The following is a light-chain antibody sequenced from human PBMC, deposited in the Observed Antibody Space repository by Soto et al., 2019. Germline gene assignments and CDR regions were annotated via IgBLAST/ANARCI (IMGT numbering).Light chain of an antibody. V-gene: IGLV4-69*01. CDR1: SGHSSYA. CDR3: QTWGTGIQAV. Sequence: QSVLTQSPSASASLGASVKLTCTLSSGHSSYAIAWHQQQPEKGPRYLMKLNSDGSHSKGDGIPDRFSGSSSGAERYLTISSLQSEYEADYYCQTWGTGIQAVFGGGTQLTVL. J-gene: IGLJ7*01. CDR2: LNSDGSH.